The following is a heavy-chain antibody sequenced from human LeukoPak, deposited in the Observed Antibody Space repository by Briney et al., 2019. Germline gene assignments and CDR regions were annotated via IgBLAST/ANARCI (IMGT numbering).Heavy chain of an antibody. Sequence: SETLSLTYAVSGGSINGYYWTWIRQPPGKGLEWIGNIYYSGSTNYNPSLKSRVTISVDTSKNQFSLKVSSVTAADTAVYYCARGPDYGDHPYYFDYWGQGTLVTVSS. D-gene: IGHD4-17*01. CDR1: GGSINGYY. J-gene: IGHJ4*02. CDR3: ARGPDYGDHPYYFDY. CDR2: IYYSGST. V-gene: IGHV4-59*12.